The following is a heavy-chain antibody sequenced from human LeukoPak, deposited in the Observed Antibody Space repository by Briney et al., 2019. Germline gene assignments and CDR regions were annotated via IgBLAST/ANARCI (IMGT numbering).Heavy chain of an antibody. D-gene: IGHD3-10*01. CDR3: ARAAMVRGVDYFDY. V-gene: IGHV3-23*01. CDR2: ISSSGGAT. J-gene: IGHJ4*02. Sequence: GGSLRLSCAASGFTFSSYSMSWARQAPGKGLEWVSVISSSGGATYYADSVKGRFTISSDNSKNTLYLQMNSLRAEDTAIYYCARAAMVRGVDYFDYWGQGTLVTVSS. CDR1: GFTFSSYS.